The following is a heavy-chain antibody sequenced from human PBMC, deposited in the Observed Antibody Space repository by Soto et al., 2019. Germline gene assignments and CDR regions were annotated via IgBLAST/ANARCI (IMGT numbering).Heavy chain of an antibody. V-gene: IGHV1-69*04. CDR3: ARDRMPQVYSNNNWFDP. Sequence: GASVKVSCKASGGTFSSYTISWVRQAPGQGLEWIGRIIPILGIANYAQKFQGRVTITADKSTSTAYMELSSLRSEDTAVYYCARDRMPQVYSNNNWFDPWGQGTLVTVSS. D-gene: IGHD2-15*01. CDR1: GGTFSSYT. CDR2: IIPILGIA. J-gene: IGHJ5*02.